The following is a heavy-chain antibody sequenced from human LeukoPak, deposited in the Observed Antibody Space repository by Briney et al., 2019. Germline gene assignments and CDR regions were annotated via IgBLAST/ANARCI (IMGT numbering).Heavy chain of an antibody. CDR2: ISSKGGST. CDR3: AKDWSNAFDI. Sequence: GGSLRLSCAASGFTFSSYAMHWVRQAPGKGLEYVSAISSKGGSTYYADSVKGRFTISRDNSKNTLYLQMNSLRAEDTAVYYCAKDWSNAFDIWGQGTMVTVSS. V-gene: IGHV3-64*04. CDR1: GFTFSSYA. J-gene: IGHJ3*02. D-gene: IGHD2-8*02.